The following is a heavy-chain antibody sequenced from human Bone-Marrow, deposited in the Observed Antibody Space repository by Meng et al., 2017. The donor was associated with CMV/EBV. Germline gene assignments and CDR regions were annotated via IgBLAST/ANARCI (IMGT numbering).Heavy chain of an antibody. Sequence: ASVKVSCKASGYIFTSYGISWVRQAPGQGLEWMGWISAYNGNTNYAQKLQGRVTMTTDTSTSTAYMELRSLRSDDTAVYYCARGVPAALRDAFDIWGQGTMVTVSS. J-gene: IGHJ3*02. CDR1: GYIFTSYG. CDR3: ARGVPAALRDAFDI. D-gene: IGHD2-2*01. V-gene: IGHV1-18*01. CDR2: ISAYNGNT.